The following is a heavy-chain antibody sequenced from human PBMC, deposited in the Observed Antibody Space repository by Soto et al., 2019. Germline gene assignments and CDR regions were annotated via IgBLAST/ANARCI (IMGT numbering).Heavy chain of an antibody. D-gene: IGHD3-3*01. J-gene: IGHJ5*02. Sequence: SETLSLTCAVYGGSFSGYYWSWIRQPPGKGLEWIGEINHSGSTNYNPSLKSRVTIPVDTSKNQFSLKLSSVTAADTAVYYCARGSRITIFGVVITGSWFDPWGQGTLVTVSS. V-gene: IGHV4-34*01. CDR1: GGSFSGYY. CDR3: ARGSRITIFGVVITGSWFDP. CDR2: INHSGST.